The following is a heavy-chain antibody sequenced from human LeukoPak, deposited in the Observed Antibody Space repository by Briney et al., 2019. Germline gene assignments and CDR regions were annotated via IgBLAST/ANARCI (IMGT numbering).Heavy chain of an antibody. CDR1: GGSVSSGSYY. CDR2: IYYSGST. V-gene: IGHV4-61*01. J-gene: IGHJ4*02. CDR3: ARYTDLTGYSSGWPIDY. D-gene: IGHD6-19*01. Sequence: SETLSLTCTVSGGSVSSGSYYWSWIRQPPGKGLEWIGYIYYSGSTNYNPSLKSRVTISVDTSKNQFSLKLSSVTAADTAVYYCARYTDLTGYSSGWPIDYWGQGTLVTVSS.